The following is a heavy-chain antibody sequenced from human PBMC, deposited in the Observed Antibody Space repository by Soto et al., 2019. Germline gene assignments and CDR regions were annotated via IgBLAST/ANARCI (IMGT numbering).Heavy chain of an antibody. CDR2: IVFDGRNK. D-gene: IGHD3-10*01. CDR3: ARDINPWYRYGSTMDV. CDR1: GCTFSSYA. J-gene: IGHJ6*02. V-gene: IGHV3-30*04. Sequence: GCLRRAGTATGCTFSSYAMHWVRQAPGKGLDWVAVIVFDGRNKYYADSVKGRFTISRDNSKNTVYLQMNSLRTEDTAVYYCARDINPWYRYGSTMDVWGQGTTVTVYS.